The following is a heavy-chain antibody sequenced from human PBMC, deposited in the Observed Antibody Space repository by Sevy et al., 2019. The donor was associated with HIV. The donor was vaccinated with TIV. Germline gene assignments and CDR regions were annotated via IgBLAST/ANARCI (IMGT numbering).Heavy chain of an antibody. Sequence: GGSLRLSCTASAFTFSSYWMSWVRQAPGKGLEWVANIKEDGSAKYYVDSVKGRFTISRDNAKNSLYLQMNSLRAEDTAIYYCARDPGTDYWGQGTLVTVSS. J-gene: IGHJ4*02. D-gene: IGHD1-1*01. CDR3: ARDPGTDY. CDR2: IKEDGSAK. CDR1: AFTFSSYW. V-gene: IGHV3-7*01.